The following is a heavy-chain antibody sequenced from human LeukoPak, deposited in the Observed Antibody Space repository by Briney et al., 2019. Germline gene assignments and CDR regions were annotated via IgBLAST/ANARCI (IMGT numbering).Heavy chain of an antibody. J-gene: IGHJ4*02. D-gene: IGHD5-18*01. CDR2: ISAYNGNT. Sequence: ASVKVSCKASGYTFTSYGISWVRQAPGQGLEWMGWISAYNGNTNYAQKLQGRVTMTTDTSTSTAYMELRSLRSDDPAVYYCARGNVDTAMVGGLGFDYWGQGTLVTVSS. V-gene: IGHV1-18*01. CDR1: GYTFTSYG. CDR3: ARGNVDTAMVGGLGFDY.